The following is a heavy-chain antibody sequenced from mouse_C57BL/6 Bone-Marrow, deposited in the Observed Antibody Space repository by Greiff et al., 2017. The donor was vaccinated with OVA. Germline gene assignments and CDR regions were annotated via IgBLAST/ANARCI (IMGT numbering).Heavy chain of an antibody. CDR3: ARRYYGSGLDV. V-gene: IGHV1-26*01. D-gene: IGHD1-1*01. Sequence: VQLKESGPELVKPGASVKISCKASGYTFTDYYMNWVKQSHGKSLEWIGDINPNNGGTSYNQKFTGKATLTVDKSSSTAYMELRSLTSEDSAVYYCARRYYGSGLDVWGTGTTVTVSS. J-gene: IGHJ1*03. CDR1: GYTFTDYY. CDR2: INPNNGGT.